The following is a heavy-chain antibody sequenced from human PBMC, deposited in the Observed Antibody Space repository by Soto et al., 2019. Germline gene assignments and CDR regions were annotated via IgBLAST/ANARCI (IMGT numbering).Heavy chain of an antibody. CDR3: VRDGTKTLRDWFDP. J-gene: IGHJ5*02. D-gene: IGHD1-1*01. CDR1: GASIRGYY. Sequence: QVQLQESGPGLVKPSETLSLTCTVSGASIRGYYWSWIWKSAGKGLEWIGRIYATGTTDYNPSLKSRVMMSVDTSKKQFSLRLRSVTAADTAVYYCVRDGTKTLRDWFDPWGQGISVTVSS. CDR2: IYATGTT. V-gene: IGHV4-4*07.